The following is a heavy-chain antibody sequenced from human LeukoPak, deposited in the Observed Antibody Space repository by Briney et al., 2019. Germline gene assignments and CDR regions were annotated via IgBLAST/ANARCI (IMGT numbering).Heavy chain of an antibody. D-gene: IGHD5-18*01. CDR1: GGSISSGSYC. CDR3: ARESGYSYGTEDFDY. J-gene: IGHJ4*02. CDR2: INTSGRT. V-gene: IGHV4-61*02. Sequence: TSQTLSLTRTVSGGSISSGSYCWGWTRQPGGKGRGWIGRINTSGRTTYNPSIKSRVTISVDTSKTQFSQKLSSVTAAATAVYYCARESGYSYGTEDFDYWGQGTLVTVSS.